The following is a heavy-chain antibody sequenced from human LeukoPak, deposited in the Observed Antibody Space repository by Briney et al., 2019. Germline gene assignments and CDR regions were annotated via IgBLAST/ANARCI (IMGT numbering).Heavy chain of an antibody. D-gene: IGHD3-22*01. V-gene: IGHV3-30-3*01. J-gene: IGHJ3*02. Sequence: GRSLRLSCAASGFTFSSYAMHWARQAPGKGLEWVAVISYDGSNKYYADSVKGRFTISRDNSKNTLYLQMNSLRAEDTAVYYCARGYYDSSGFPKIWGQGTMVTVSS. CDR2: ISYDGSNK. CDR3: ARGYYDSSGFPKI. CDR1: GFTFSSYA.